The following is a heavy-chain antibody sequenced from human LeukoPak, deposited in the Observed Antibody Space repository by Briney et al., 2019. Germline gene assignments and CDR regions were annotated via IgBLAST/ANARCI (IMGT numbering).Heavy chain of an antibody. J-gene: IGHJ6*03. CDR3: ARDGLYCSSTSCYMGYYMDV. CDR1: GYTFTGYY. CDR2: INPNSGGT. V-gene: IGHV1-2*02. Sequence: ASVKVSCKASGYTFTGYYMHWVRQAPGQGLEWMGWINPNSGGTNYAQKFQGRVTMTRDTSISTAYMELNRLRSDDTAVYYCARDGLYCSSTSCYMGYYMDVWGKGTTVTVSS. D-gene: IGHD2-2*02.